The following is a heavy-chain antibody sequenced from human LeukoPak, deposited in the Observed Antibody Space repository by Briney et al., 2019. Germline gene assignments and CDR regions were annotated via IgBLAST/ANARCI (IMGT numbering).Heavy chain of an antibody. CDR1: GFTFSSYG. J-gene: IGHJ6*02. V-gene: IGHV3-30*18. D-gene: IGHD3-3*01. Sequence: PGRSLRLSCAASGFTFSSYGMHWVRQAPGKGLEWVAVISYDGSNKYYADSVKGRFTISRDNSKNTLYLQMNSLRAEDTAVYYCAKDWSDYYYYYGMDVWGQGTTVTVSS. CDR3: AKDWSDYYYYYGMDV. CDR2: ISYDGSNK.